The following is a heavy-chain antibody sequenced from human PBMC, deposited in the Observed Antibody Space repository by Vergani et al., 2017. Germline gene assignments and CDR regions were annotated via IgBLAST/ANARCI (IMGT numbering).Heavy chain of an antibody. Sequence: EVQLLESGGGLVQPGGSLRLSCAASGFTFSSYAMSWVRQAPGKGREWVSAISGSGGSTYYADSGKGRFTISRDNSKNTLYLQMNSLRAEDTAVYYCAKRYSSSSEDLYYYYYGMDVWGQGTTVTVSS. CDR2: ISGSGGST. CDR3: AKRYSSSSEDLYYYYYGMDV. D-gene: IGHD6-6*01. V-gene: IGHV3-23*01. CDR1: GFTFSSYA. J-gene: IGHJ6*02.